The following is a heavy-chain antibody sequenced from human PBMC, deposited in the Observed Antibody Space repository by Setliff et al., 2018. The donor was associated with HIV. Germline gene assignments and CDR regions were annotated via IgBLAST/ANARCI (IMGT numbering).Heavy chain of an antibody. CDR1: GGTFSSYG. CDR3: ARGRFSFLEWSYQNWFDP. V-gene: IGHV1-69*05. CDR2: ITPLLDKT. D-gene: IGHD3-3*01. Sequence: SVKVSCKASGGTFSSYGITWVRQAPGQGLEWMGGITPLLDKTNYAQKFQGRVTITTDEFTNTVYVELSSLRSEDTAVYYCARGRFSFLEWSYQNWFDPWGQGTLVTVSS. J-gene: IGHJ5*02.